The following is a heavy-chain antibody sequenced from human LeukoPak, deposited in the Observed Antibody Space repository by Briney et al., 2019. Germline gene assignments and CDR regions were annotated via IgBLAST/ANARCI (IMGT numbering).Heavy chain of an antibody. CDR2: ISWNSGSI. J-gene: IGHJ4*02. CDR1: GFTFDDYA. CDR3: AKGYCSSTSCYLSY. Sequence: PGRSLRLSCAASGFTFDDYAMHWVRQAPGKGLEWVSGISWNSGSIGYADSVKGRFTISRDNAKNSLYLQVNSLRAEDTALYYCAKGYCSSTSCYLSYWGQGTLVTVSS. V-gene: IGHV3-9*01. D-gene: IGHD2-2*01.